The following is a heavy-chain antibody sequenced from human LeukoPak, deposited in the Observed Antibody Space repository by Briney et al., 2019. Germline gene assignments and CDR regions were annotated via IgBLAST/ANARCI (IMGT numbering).Heavy chain of an antibody. Sequence: PSETLSLTCTVSGGSISSYYWSWIRQPPGKGLEWIGYIYYSGSTYYNPSLKSRVTISVDTSKNQFSLKLSSVTAADTAVYYCASTGLRNWFDPWGQGTLVTVSS. V-gene: IGHV4-59*06. CDR2: IYYSGST. CDR3: ASTGLRNWFDP. CDR1: GGSISSYY. D-gene: IGHD2-2*01. J-gene: IGHJ5*02.